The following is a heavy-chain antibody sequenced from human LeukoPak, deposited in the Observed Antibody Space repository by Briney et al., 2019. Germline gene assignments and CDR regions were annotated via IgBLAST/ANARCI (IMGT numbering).Heavy chain of an antibody. CDR3: ARDYCSGGSCYLSPDAFDI. CDR1: GGSISSYY. CDR2: IYTSGST. D-gene: IGHD2-15*01. J-gene: IGHJ3*02. Sequence: SETLSLTCTVSGGSISSYYWSWIRQPAGKGLEWIGRIYTSGSTNYNPSLKSRVTVSVDTSKNQFSLKLSSVTAADTAVYYCARDYCSGGSCYLSPDAFDIWGQGTMVTVSS. V-gene: IGHV4-4*07.